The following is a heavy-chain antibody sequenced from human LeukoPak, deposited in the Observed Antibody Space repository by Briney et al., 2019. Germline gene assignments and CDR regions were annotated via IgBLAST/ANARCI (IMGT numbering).Heavy chain of an antibody. CDR1: GYSFTSYW. Sequence: KRGESLKISCKGSGYSFTSYWIGWVRQMPGKGLEWMGIIYPGDSDTRYGPSFQGQVTISADKSISTAYLQWSSLKASDTAMYYCARLVDYGDLPLNFDYWGQGTLVTVSS. J-gene: IGHJ4*02. CDR3: ARLVDYGDLPLNFDY. CDR2: IYPGDSDT. V-gene: IGHV5-51*01. D-gene: IGHD4-17*01.